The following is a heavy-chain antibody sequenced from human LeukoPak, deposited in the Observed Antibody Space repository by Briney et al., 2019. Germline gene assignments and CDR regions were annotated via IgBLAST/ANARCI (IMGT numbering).Heavy chain of an antibody. CDR2: INHSGST. D-gene: IGHD3-9*01. J-gene: IGHJ4*02. CDR1: GGSFSGYY. Sequence: SETLSLTCAVYGGSFSGYYWSWIRQPPGKGLEWIGEINHSGSTNYNPSLKSRVTISVDTSKNQLSLKLSSVTAADTAVYYCARDLPYYDILTGYYTRHFDYWGQGTLVTVSS. CDR3: ARDLPYYDILTGYYTRHFDY. V-gene: IGHV4-34*01.